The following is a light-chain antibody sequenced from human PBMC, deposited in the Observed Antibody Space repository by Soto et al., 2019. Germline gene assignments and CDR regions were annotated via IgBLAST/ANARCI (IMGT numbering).Light chain of an antibody. CDR2: GAS. CDR1: QSVSSSY. V-gene: IGKV3-20*01. CDR3: QQYGSSPLT. J-gene: IGKJ4*01. Sequence: EVVLTQSPGTLSLSQGERATLSCRASQSVSSSYLAWYRQKPGQAPRLLIYGASSRATGIPDRFSGSGSGTDFTLTISRLEPEDFALYYCQQYGSSPLTFGGGTKVEIK.